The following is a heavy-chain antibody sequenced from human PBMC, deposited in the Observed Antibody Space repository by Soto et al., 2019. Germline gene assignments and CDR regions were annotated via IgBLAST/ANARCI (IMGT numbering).Heavy chain of an antibody. Sequence: QVQLVQSGAEVKKPGASVKVSCKASGYTFTSYGISWVRQAPGQGLEWMGWISASNGNTNYAQKLQGRVTMTTDTSTSTAYMELRSLRSDDTAVYYCARGNHYYGSGSYYRDDAFDIWGQGTMVTVSS. CDR1: GYTFTSYG. CDR3: ARGNHYYGSGSYYRDDAFDI. V-gene: IGHV1-18*01. J-gene: IGHJ3*02. CDR2: ISASNGNT. D-gene: IGHD3-10*01.